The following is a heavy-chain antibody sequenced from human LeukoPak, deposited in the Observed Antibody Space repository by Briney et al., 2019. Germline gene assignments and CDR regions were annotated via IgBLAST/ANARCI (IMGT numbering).Heavy chain of an antibody. D-gene: IGHD3-3*01. V-gene: IGHV4-39*01. CDR1: GGSISSSSYD. CDR3: ARQGGYVLRFLEWLLWLDY. J-gene: IGHJ4*02. CDR2: IYYSGST. Sequence: SETLSLTCTVSGGSISSSSYDWGWIRQTPGKGLEWIGSIYYSGSTYYNPSLKSRVTISVDTSKNQFSLKLSSVTAADTAVYYCARQGGYVLRFLEWLLWLDYWGQGTLVTVSS.